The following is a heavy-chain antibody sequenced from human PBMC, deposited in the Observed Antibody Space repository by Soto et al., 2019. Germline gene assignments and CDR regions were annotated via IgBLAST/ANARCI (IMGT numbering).Heavy chain of an antibody. J-gene: IGHJ2*01. CDR1: GGTFSSRT. CDR2: IIPALGTA. Sequence: QDQLVQSRAEVKKPGSSVKFSCKASGGTFSSRTFSWVRQAPGQGLEWMGRIIPALGTANYAQKFQGRVTITADESSTTVYMELNSRRSEDTDVYYCARPDFGDYWYFDLWGRGTLVTVSS. D-gene: IGHD4-17*01. CDR3: ARPDFGDYWYFDL. V-gene: IGHV1-69*08.